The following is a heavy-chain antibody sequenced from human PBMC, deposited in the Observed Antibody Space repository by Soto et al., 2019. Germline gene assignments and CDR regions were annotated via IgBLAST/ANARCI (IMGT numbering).Heavy chain of an antibody. Sequence: SQTLSLTCAISGDSVFSNSAAWNWIRQSPSRGLEWLGRTYYRSKWYNDYAGSVRSRITINPDTSKNQFSLHLNSVTPDDTAVYYCSRDLSGFFQHWGLGNLVTVSS. CDR2: TYYRSKWYN. D-gene: IGHD3-3*02. V-gene: IGHV6-1*01. CDR1: GDSVFSNSAA. J-gene: IGHJ1*01. CDR3: SRDLSGFFQH.